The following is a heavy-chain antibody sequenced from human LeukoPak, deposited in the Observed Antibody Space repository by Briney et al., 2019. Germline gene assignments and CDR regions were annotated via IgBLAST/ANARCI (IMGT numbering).Heavy chain of an antibody. CDR3: ASKYSGSYYY. D-gene: IGHD1-26*01. J-gene: IGHJ4*02. V-gene: IGHV4-30-2*01. CDR2: IYHSGST. Sequence: SQTLSLTCTVSGGSISSGGYYWSWIRQPPGTGLEWIGYIYHSGSTYYNPSLKSRVTISVDRSKNQFSLKLSSVTAADTAVYYCASKYSGSYYYWGQGTLVTVSS. CDR1: GGSISSGGYY.